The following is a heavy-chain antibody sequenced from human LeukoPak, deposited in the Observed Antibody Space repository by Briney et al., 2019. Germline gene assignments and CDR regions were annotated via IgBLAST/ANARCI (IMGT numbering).Heavy chain of an antibody. J-gene: IGHJ4*02. Sequence: GASVKVSCKASGGTFSSYAISWVRQAPGQGLEWMGGIIPIFGTANYAQKFQGRVTITADESTSTAYMELSSLRSEDTAVYYCARSEADSGSYYVTFDYWGQGTLVTVSS. CDR1: GGTFSSYA. CDR2: IIPIFGTA. CDR3: ARSEADSGSYYVTFDY. V-gene: IGHV1-69*13. D-gene: IGHD1-26*01.